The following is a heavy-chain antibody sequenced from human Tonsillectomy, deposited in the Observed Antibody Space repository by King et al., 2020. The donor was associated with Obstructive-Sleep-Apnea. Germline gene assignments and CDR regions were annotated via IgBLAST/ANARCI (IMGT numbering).Heavy chain of an antibody. CDR1: GLTVSTNH. V-gene: IGHV3-66*01. D-gene: IGHD2-15*01. Sequence: VQLVESGGGLVQPGGSLRLSCAASGLTVSTNHINWVRQAPGRGLQWVSIIYDVGNTYYADSVKGRFTVSRDSSKNTVFLQMNSLRADATAVYYFTRDVGGGSAPFDCWGQGTLVTVSS. CDR2: IYDVGNT. CDR3: TRDVGGGSAPFDC. J-gene: IGHJ4*02.